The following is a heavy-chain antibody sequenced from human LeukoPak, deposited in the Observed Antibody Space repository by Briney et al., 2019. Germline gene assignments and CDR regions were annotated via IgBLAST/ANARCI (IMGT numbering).Heavy chain of an antibody. CDR1: GYTFTSYD. D-gene: IGHD3-3*01. CDR3: AKAGVGRSIFGVVIVKYYFDY. CDR2: MNPNSGNT. J-gene: IGHJ4*02. Sequence: APVKVSCKASGYTFTSYDINWVRQATGQGLEWMGWMNPNSGNTGYAQKFQGRVTITRNTSISTAYMELSSLRSEDTAVYYCAKAGVGRSIFGVVIVKYYFDYWGQGTLVTVSS. V-gene: IGHV1-8*03.